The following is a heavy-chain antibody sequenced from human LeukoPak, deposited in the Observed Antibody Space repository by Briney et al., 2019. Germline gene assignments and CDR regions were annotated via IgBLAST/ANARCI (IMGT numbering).Heavy chain of an antibody. CDR3: TRSLNYFTSGTSRRDFDS. J-gene: IGHJ4*02. V-gene: IGHV3-23*01. CDR1: GFTFSHYA. Sequence: GGSLRLSCTASGFTFSHYARIWVRQTPGKGLEWVSAINDGDDGPYYADSVKGRFTISRDNSKNTLFLQMNNLRAEDTALYYCTRSLNYFTSGTSRRDFDSWGQGTLVTVSS. D-gene: IGHD3-10*01. CDR2: INDGDDGP.